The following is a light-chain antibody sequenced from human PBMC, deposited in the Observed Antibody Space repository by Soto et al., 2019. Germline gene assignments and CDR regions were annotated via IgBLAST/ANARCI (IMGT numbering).Light chain of an antibody. J-gene: IGLJ1*01. Sequence: QSALAQPSSVSGSPGQSITISCTGTGTDVGGYNYVSWYQHHSGKAPKLLIYEVTNRPSGISDRFSGSKSVNTASLTISGLQAEDESDYYCGSYSSTDTPFVFGTGTKVTVL. CDR1: GTDVGGYNY. V-gene: IGLV2-14*01. CDR2: EVT. CDR3: GSYSSTDTPFV.